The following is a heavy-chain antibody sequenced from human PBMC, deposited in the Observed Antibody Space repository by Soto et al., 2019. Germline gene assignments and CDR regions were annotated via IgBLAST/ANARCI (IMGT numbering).Heavy chain of an antibody. V-gene: IGHV4-30-4*07. D-gene: IGHD6-19*01. CDR3: GPRGAVAGPRGY. CDR2: IHHSGKS. Sequence: PSETLSLTCAVSGGSISSGGYSWSWIRQPPGKGLECIGCIHHSGKSNYSPSLRSRVTMSVDTSKNQFSLNLTSVTAADTAVYYCGPRGAVAGPRGYWGQGTLVTVSS. CDR1: GGSISSGGYS. J-gene: IGHJ4*02.